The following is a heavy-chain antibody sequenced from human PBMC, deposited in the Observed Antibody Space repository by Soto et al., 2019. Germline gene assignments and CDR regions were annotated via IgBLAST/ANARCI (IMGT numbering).Heavy chain of an antibody. V-gene: IGHV1-69*01. CDR3: AREYSSSSQYLYFDV. Sequence: QVQLVQSGAEVKKPGSSVKVSCKVSGGIFSSYAIGWVRQAPGQGLEWMAGIIPITGTTNRAQKFQGRVTVTADESTTTVYMELSSLTAEHTAVYYCAREYSSSSQYLYFDVWGRGTLVTVSS. J-gene: IGHJ2*01. CDR1: GGIFSSYA. CDR2: IIPITGTT. D-gene: IGHD6-6*01.